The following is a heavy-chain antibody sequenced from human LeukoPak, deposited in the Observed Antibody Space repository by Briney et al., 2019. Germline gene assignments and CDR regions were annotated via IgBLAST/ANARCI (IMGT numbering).Heavy chain of an antibody. V-gene: IGHV3-48*03. J-gene: IGHJ4*02. Sequence: GGSLRLSCAASGLTFSSYEMNWVRQAPGKGLEGVSYISSSGSTIYYADSVKGRFTTSRDNAKNSLYLQMNSLRAEDTAVYYCARVERGYGDYFDYWGQGTLVTVSS. CDR1: GLTFSSYE. CDR3: ARVERGYGDYFDY. CDR2: ISSSGSTI. D-gene: IGHD4-17*01.